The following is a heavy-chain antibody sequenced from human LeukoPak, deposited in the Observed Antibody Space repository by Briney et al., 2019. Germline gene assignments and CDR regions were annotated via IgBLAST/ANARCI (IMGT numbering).Heavy chain of an antibody. CDR1: GYTFTNNY. V-gene: IGHV1-46*01. CDR2: INPSGGST. J-gene: IGHJ4*02. D-gene: IGHD1-1*01. Sequence: ASVKVSCKASGYTFTNNYIHWVRHAPGRGLEWMGVINPSGGSTSYAQKFRGRVTMTRDTSASTVYMDLSSLSSEDTAVYYCARETSSDTTSFDYWGQGNLVTVSS. CDR3: ARETSSDTTSFDY.